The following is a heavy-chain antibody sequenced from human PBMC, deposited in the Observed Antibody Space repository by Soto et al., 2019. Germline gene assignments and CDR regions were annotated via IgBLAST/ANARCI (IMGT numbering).Heavy chain of an antibody. CDR3: ARETGATRHYYYGMDV. V-gene: IGHV1-2*02. CDR2: INPNSGGT. D-gene: IGHD1-26*01. CDR1: GYTFTGYY. Sequence: ASVKVSCKACGYTFTGYYMHWVRQAPGQGLEWMGWINPNSGGTNYAQKFQGRVTMTRDTSISTAYMELSRLRSDDTAVYYCARETGATRHYYYGMDVWGQGTTVTVSS. J-gene: IGHJ6*02.